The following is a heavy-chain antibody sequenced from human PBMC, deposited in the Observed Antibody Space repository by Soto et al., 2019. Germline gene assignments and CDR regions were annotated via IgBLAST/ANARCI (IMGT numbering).Heavy chain of an antibody. Sequence: QLQLQESGPGLVKPSETLSLTCTVSGGSISSSSYYWGWIRQPPGKGLEWIGSIYYSGSTYYNPSLNSRVTISVDTSKNQFSLKLSSVTAADTAVYYCARQVGAADYDYWGQGTLVTVSS. J-gene: IGHJ4*02. CDR3: ARQVGAADYDY. CDR1: GGSISSSSYY. D-gene: IGHD1-26*01. V-gene: IGHV4-39*01. CDR2: IYYSGST.